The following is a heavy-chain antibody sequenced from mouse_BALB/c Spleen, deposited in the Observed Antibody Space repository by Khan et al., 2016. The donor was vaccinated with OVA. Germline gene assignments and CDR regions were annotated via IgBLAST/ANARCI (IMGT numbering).Heavy chain of an antibody. V-gene: IGHV9-3-1*01. CDR2: INTYTGEP. D-gene: IGHD6-1*01. J-gene: IGHJ1*01. CDR1: GYTFTNYG. Sequence: QIQLVQSGPELKKPGETVKISCKASGYTFTNYGMNWVKQAPGKGLKWMGWINTYTGEPTYADDFKGRFAFSLENSANTAYLQINNLKNEDTATNFCARSASYWFFDVWGAGTTVTVSS. CDR3: ARSASYWFFDV.